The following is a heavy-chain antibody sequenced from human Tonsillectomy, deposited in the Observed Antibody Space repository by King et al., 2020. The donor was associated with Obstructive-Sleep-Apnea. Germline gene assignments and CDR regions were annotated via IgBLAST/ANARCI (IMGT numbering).Heavy chain of an antibody. CDR3: ARDPRCGEPLSGFDY. J-gene: IGHJ4*02. CDR1: GFTFSTYG. D-gene: IGHD1-14*01. CDR2: ISLDGTHK. V-gene: IGHV3-30*03. Sequence: HVQLVESGGGVVQPGRSLRLSCAASGFTFSTYGMHWVRQAPGTGLEWVAVISLDGTHKYYADSVKGRFTISRDNSKNTLYLQMNSLRAEDTALYYCARDPRCGEPLSGFDYWGQGTLVTVSS.